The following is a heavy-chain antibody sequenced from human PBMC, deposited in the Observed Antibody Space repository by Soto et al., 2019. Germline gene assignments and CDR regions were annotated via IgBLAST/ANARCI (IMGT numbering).Heavy chain of an antibody. CDR2: ISYDGSNK. CDR1: GFTFSSYA. CDR3: GRGGIAAPGDV. Sequence: QVQLVESGGGVVQPGRSLRLSCAASGFTFSSYAMHWVRQAPGKGLEWVAVISYDGSNKYYADSVKGRFTISRDNSKPTLYLQMNSLRAEDTALYYCGRGGIAAPGDVWGQGTTVTVSS. D-gene: IGHD6-13*01. J-gene: IGHJ6*01. V-gene: IGHV3-30-3*01.